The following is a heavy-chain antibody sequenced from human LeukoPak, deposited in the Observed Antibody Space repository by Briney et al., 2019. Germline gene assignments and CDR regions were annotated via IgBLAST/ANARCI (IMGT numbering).Heavy chain of an antibody. CDR1: GYTFTSYD. V-gene: IGHV1-8*03. D-gene: IGHD3-3*01. CDR2: MNPNSGNT. Sequence: GASVKVSCKASGYTFTSYDINGVRQATGQGLEWMGWMNPNSGNTGYAQKFQGRVTITRNTSISTAYMELSSLRSEDTAVYYCARAYDFWSGYYPFDYWGQGTLVTVSS. CDR3: ARAYDFWSGYYPFDY. J-gene: IGHJ4*02.